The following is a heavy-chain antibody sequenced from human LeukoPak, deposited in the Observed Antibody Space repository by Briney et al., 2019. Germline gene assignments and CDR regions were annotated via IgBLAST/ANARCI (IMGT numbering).Heavy chain of an antibody. CDR1: GYTFSGYY. D-gene: IGHD1-1*01. Sequence: ASVTVSCKASGYTFSGYYMFWVRQAPGQGLEWMGWINSDSGATNYAQKFQGRVTMTRDTSISTAYMELSSLRSDDTGVYYCAAATTGTTFFDYWGQGTLVTVSS. J-gene: IGHJ4*02. CDR2: INSDSGAT. CDR3: AAATTGTTFFDY. V-gene: IGHV1-2*02.